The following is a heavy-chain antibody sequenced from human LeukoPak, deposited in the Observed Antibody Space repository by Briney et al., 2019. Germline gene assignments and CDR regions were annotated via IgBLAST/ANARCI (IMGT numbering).Heavy chain of an antibody. J-gene: IGHJ5*02. CDR3: ARTYSSGWYFVFDP. V-gene: IGHV4-59*01. Sequence: SETLSLTCTVSGGSISSYYWSWIRQPPGKGLEWIGYIYYSGSTNYNPSLKSQVTISVDTSKNQFSLKLSSVTAADTAVYYCARTYSSGWYFVFDPWGQGTLVTVSS. CDR1: GGSISSYY. CDR2: IYYSGST. D-gene: IGHD6-19*01.